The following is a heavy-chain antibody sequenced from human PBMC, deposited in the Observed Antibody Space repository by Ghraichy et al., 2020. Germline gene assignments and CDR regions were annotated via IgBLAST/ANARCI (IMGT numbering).Heavy chain of an antibody. CDR2: IHYSDGTT. CDR3: AKPLRGNSIDMRFDS. CDR1: GFTLSTFA. D-gene: IGHD1-7*01. Sequence: GGSLRLSCTASGFTLSTFAMSWVRQTPWKGLEWVSTIHYSDGTTSYADSVKGRFIISRDTSKNTLHLQMNSLRAEDSAIYFCAKPLRGNSIDMRFDSWGQGSLGTVSS. V-gene: IGHV3-23*01. J-gene: IGHJ4*02.